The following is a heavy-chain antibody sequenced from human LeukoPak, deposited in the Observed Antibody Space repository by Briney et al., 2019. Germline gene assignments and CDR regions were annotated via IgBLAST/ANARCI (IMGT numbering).Heavy chain of an antibody. CDR3: ARGGIQLWHYLLDY. J-gene: IGHJ4*02. Sequence: KSGGSLRLSCAASGFTFSSSWMHWVRQVPGKGLEWVSSISSSSSYIYYADSVKGRSTISRDNAKNSLYLQMNSLRAEDTAVYYCARGGIQLWHYLLDYWGQGTLVTVSS. D-gene: IGHD5-18*01. V-gene: IGHV3-21*01. CDR2: ISSSSSYI. CDR1: GFTFSSSW.